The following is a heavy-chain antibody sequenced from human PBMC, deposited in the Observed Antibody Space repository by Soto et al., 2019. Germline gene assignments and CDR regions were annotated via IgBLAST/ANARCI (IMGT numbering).Heavy chain of an antibody. V-gene: IGHV1-69*13. Sequence: ASVKVSCKASGGTFSSYAISWVRQAPGQGLEWMGGIIPIFGTANYAQKFQGRVTITADESTSTAYMELSSLRSEDTAVYYCASVQYYYGSGSFTNWFDPWGQGTLVTVSS. D-gene: IGHD3-10*01. J-gene: IGHJ5*02. CDR2: IIPIFGTA. CDR1: GGTFSSYA. CDR3: ASVQYYYGSGSFTNWFDP.